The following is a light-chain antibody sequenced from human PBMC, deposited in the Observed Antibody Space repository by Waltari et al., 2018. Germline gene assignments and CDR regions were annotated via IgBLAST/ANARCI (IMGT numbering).Light chain of an antibody. CDR2: WAS. CDR1: QSVLYSSNNKNY. Sequence: DIVMTQSPDSLAVSLGARATINCKSSQSVLYSSNNKNYLAWYQQKPGQPPKLLIYWASTRESGVPDRFSGSGSETDFTLTISSLQAEDVAVYYCQQYYSTPRWTFGQGTKVEIK. CDR3: QQYYSTPRWT. V-gene: IGKV4-1*01. J-gene: IGKJ1*01.